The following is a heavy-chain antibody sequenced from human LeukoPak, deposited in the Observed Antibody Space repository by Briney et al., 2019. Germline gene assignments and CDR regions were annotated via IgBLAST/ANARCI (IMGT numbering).Heavy chain of an antibody. CDR1: GFNFDRYT. J-gene: IGHJ4*02. V-gene: IGHV3-43*01. CDR2: AGWAGGTT. CDR3: AKELDTMFFDY. D-gene: IGHD3-10*02. Sequence: GGSLRLSCATSGFNFDRYTIHWVRQAPGKVLEWVSLAGWAGGTTFYSDSVRGRFTISRDSGRKSAYLQMNSLTTDDTAFYFCAKELDTMFFDYWGQGALVTVSS.